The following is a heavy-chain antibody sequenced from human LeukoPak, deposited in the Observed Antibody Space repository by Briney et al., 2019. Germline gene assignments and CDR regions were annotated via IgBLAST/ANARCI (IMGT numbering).Heavy chain of an antibody. CDR1: GFTFSSYG. J-gene: IGHJ4*02. V-gene: IGHV3-30*02. CDR2: IRYDGSNK. CDR3: AKRYYYDSSGLTPFDY. Sequence: GGSLRLSCEASGFTFSSYGMHWVRQAPGKGLEWVAFIRYDGSNKYYADSVKGRFTISRDNSKNTLYLQMNSLRAEDTAVYYCAKRYYYDSSGLTPFDYWGQGTLVTVSS. D-gene: IGHD3-22*01.